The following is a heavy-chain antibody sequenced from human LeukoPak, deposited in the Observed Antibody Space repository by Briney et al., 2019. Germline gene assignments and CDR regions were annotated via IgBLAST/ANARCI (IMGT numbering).Heavy chain of an antibody. CDR1: GFTFSTYE. J-gene: IGHJ5*02. CDR3: ARDLVVRVRWSWFDP. CDR2: ISSSGSTI. D-gene: IGHD3-10*01. Sequence: PGGSLRLSCAASGFTFSTYEMNWFRQAPGKGLEWVSYISSSGSTIYYADSMKGRFTISRDNAKSSLYLQMNSLRAEDTAVYYCARDLVVRVRWSWFDPSGQGTLVTVSS. V-gene: IGHV3-48*03.